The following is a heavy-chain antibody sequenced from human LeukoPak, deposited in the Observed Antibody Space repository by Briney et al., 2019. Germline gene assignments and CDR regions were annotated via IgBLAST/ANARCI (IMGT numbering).Heavy chain of an antibody. D-gene: IGHD1-26*01. CDR2: IYHSGST. Sequence: SETLSLTCAVSGYSISSGYYWGWIRQPPGKGLDWIGNIYHSGSTYYNPSLQSRVTISLDTSKNQFSLKLSSVTAADTAGYYCARADSANYYTYVYWGQGTLVTVSS. J-gene: IGHJ4*02. CDR1: GYSISSGYY. V-gene: IGHV4-38-2*01. CDR3: ARADSANYYTYVY.